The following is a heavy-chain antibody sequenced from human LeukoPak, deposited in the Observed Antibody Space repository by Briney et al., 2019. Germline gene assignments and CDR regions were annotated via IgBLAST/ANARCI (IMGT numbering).Heavy chain of an antibody. CDR1: GYTFTSYG. J-gene: IGHJ4*02. D-gene: IGHD5-12*01. V-gene: IGHV1-18*01. CDR2: VSAYNGNT. CDR3: ARVWLRSFDY. Sequence: VASVKVSCKASGYTFTSYGISWVRQAPGQGLEWMGWVSAYNGNTNYAQKFQGRVTMTTDTSTSTAYMELRSLRSDDTAVYYCARVWLRSFDYWGQGTLVTVSS.